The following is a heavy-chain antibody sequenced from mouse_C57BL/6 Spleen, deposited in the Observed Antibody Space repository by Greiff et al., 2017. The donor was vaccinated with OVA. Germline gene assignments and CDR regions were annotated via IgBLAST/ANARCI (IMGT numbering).Heavy chain of an antibody. J-gene: IGHJ2*01. CDR3: ARYGIYYGYDRGFDY. CDR2: FRNKANGYTT. CDR1: GFSFTDYY. D-gene: IGHD2-2*01. V-gene: IGHV7-3*01. Sequence: EVHLVESGGGLVQPGGSLCLSCAASGFSFTDYYMSWVRQPPGKALEWWGFFRNKANGYTTEYSASVQGRFTISRDNSQSILYLHMNALRAEDSATYYSARYGIYYGYDRGFDYWGHGTTLTVSS.